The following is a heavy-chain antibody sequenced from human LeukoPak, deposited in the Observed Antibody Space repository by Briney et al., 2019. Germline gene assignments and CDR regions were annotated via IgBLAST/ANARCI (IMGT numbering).Heavy chain of an antibody. V-gene: IGHV4-39*01. J-gene: IGHJ4*02. CDR1: GGSISSSSYY. CDR3: ARHGEFWSGYYPFDY. D-gene: IGHD3-3*01. CDR2: IYYSGST. Sequence: SETLSLTCTLSGGSISSSSYYWGWIRQPPGKGLQWIGSIYYSGSTYYNPSLKSRVTISVDTSKNQFSLKLSSVTAAYTAVYYCARHGEFWSGYYPFDYWGQGTLVTVSS.